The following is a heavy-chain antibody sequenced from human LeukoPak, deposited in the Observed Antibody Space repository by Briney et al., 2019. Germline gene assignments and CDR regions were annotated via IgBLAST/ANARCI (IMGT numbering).Heavy chain of an antibody. CDR3: AKALSYGRTYYFDY. V-gene: IGHV3-23*01. D-gene: IGHD5-18*01. Sequence: GGSLRLSCAASGFTFSDYYMSWVRQAPGKGLEWVSVISSDVGSTYYTDSVKGRFTISRDISKSTLYLQMNSLRAEDTAVYYCAKALSYGRTYYFDYWGQGTLVTVSS. CDR2: ISSDVGST. CDR1: GFTFSDYY. J-gene: IGHJ4*02.